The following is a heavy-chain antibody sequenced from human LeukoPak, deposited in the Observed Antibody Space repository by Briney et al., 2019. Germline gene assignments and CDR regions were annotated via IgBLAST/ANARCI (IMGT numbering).Heavy chain of an antibody. CDR2: INHSGST. CDR3: ARGTMTTVTYYFDY. D-gene: IGHD4-17*01. J-gene: IGHJ4*02. Sequence: SETLSLTCAVYGGSFSGYYWSWIRQPPGKGLEWIGEINHSGSTNYNPSLKSRVTISVDTSKDQFSLKLSSVTAADTAVYYCARGTMTTVTYYFDYWGQGTLVTVSS. V-gene: IGHV4-34*01. CDR1: GGSFSGYY.